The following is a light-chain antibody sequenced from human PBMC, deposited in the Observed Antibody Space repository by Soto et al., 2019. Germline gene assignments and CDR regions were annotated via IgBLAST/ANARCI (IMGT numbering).Light chain of an antibody. CDR3: SSYTTSSTLYV. CDR1: SNDVGTYNF. V-gene: IGLV2-14*01. J-gene: IGLJ1*01. Sequence: QSALTQPASVSGSPGQSITISCTGTSNDVGTYNFVSWYQQHSGKAPKLMIYEVTNRAPGVSNRFSGSKSGNTASLTVSGLQAEDEADYYCSSYTTSSTLYVFGTGTKLTVL. CDR2: EVT.